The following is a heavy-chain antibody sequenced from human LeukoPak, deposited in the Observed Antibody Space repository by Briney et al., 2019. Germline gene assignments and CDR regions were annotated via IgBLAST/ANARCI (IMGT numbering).Heavy chain of an antibody. J-gene: IGHJ5*02. CDR3: ARTLQPQNWFDP. Sequence: SETLSLTCTVSGGSISSGGYYWSWIRQHPGKGLEWIGNIYYSGSTYYNPSLKSRVTISVDTSKNQFSLKLSSVTAADTAVYYCARTLQPQNWFDPWGQGTLVTVSS. CDR2: IYYSGST. CDR1: GGSISSGGYY. V-gene: IGHV4-31*03.